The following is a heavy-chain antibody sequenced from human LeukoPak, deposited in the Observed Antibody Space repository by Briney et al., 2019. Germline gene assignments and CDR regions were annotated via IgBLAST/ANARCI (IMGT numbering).Heavy chain of an antibody. Sequence: GESLKISCKGSGYSFTSYWIGWVRQMPGKGLEWMGIIYPGDSDTRYSPSFQGQVTISADKSISTAYLQWSSPKASDTAMYYCALSYYYDSSGYYSPFDYWGQGTLVTVSS. CDR1: GYSFTSYW. J-gene: IGHJ4*02. V-gene: IGHV5-51*01. CDR2: IYPGDSDT. D-gene: IGHD3-22*01. CDR3: ALSYYYDSSGYYSPFDY.